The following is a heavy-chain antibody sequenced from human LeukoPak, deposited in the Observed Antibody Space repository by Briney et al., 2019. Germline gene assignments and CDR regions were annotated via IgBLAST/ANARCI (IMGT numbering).Heavy chain of an antibody. D-gene: IGHD5-24*01. J-gene: IGHJ4*02. CDR2: INPSGGST. CDR3: ARDMMATTSEDY. CDR1: GYTFTGYY. Sequence: ASVKVSCKASGYTFTGYYMHWVRQAPGQGLEWMGIINPSGGSTSYAQKFQGRVAMTRDMSTSTVYMELSSLRSEDTAVYYCARDMMATTSEDYWGQGTLVTVSS. V-gene: IGHV1-46*01.